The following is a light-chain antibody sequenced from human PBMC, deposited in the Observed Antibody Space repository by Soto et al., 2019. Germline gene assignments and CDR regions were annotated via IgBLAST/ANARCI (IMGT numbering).Light chain of an antibody. CDR1: QSVSSY. Sequence: EIVLTQSPATLSLSPGARATLSCRASQSVSSYLAWYHQKPGQAPRLLIYDASNGATGIPDRFSGSGAGTDFTLTISRLEPEDFAVYYCQQRSNWPGTFGQGTKLEIK. J-gene: IGKJ2*01. CDR3: QQRSNWPGT. CDR2: DAS. V-gene: IGKV3-11*01.